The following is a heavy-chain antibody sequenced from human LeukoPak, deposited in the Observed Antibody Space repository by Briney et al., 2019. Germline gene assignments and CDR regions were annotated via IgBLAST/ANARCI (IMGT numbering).Heavy chain of an antibody. CDR3: ARVGDHYHWYFDL. Sequence: PGGSLRLSFAAPGFTVSTKNLNWVRQAPGKGPDWVSIIYSGGDTYYADSVKGRFTISRDNSKNTLSLQMNSLRAEDTAVYYCARVGDHYHWYFDLWGRGTLVSVSS. D-gene: IGHD3-10*01. J-gene: IGHJ2*01. CDR1: GFTVSTKN. CDR2: IYSGGDT. V-gene: IGHV3-53*01.